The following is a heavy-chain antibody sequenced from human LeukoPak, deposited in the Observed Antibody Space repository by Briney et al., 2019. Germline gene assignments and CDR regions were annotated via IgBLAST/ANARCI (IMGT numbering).Heavy chain of an antibody. D-gene: IGHD2-15*01. CDR1: GYTFTSYG. Sequence: ASVKVSCKASGYTFTSYGISWVRQAPGQGLEWMGWINPGNGDTKYSQNFQGRVTVTSGTSAATAYVELNSLTSEDTAVYYCARERWHCRVNCYSVYYYALDVWGQGTTVTVSS. CDR2: INPGNGDT. V-gene: IGHV1-18*01. CDR3: ARERWHCRVNCYSVYYYALDV. J-gene: IGHJ6*02.